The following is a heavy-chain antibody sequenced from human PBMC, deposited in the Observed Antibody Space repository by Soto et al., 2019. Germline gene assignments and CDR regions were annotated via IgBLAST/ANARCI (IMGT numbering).Heavy chain of an antibody. D-gene: IGHD2-2*01. CDR1: GGSISSSSYY. CDR3: ARTELGYCSSTSCANAFDI. Sequence: QLQLQESGPGLVKPSETLSLTCTVSGGSISSSSYYWGWIRQPPGKGLEWIGSIYYSGSTYYNPSLQSRVTISVDTSKNQFSLKLSSVTAADTAVYYCARTELGYCSSTSCANAFDIWGQGTMVTVSS. J-gene: IGHJ3*02. CDR2: IYYSGST. V-gene: IGHV4-39*01.